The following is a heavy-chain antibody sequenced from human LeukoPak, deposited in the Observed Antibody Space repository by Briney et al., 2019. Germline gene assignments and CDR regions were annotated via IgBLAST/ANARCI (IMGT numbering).Heavy chain of an antibody. J-gene: IGHJ4*02. D-gene: IGHD3-22*01. CDR1: GDSISSRNYY. CDR2: IHYSGNT. V-gene: IGHV4-39*01. Sequence: KPSETLSLTCTVSGDSISSRNYYWGWIRQPPGKGLKWIGNIHYSGNTFTKPSLKSRVTMSVDTSTNQFSLKMTSVTAADTAVYYCADLLLLGGYFDFWGQGALVTVSS. CDR3: ADLLLLGGYFDF.